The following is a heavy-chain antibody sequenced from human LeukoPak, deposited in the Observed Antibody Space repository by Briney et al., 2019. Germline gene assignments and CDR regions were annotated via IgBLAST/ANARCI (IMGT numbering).Heavy chain of an antibody. CDR2: NSAYNGNT. D-gene: IGHD2-2*02. J-gene: IGHJ3*02. Sequence: ATVKVSCKASRYTFTRYGISWVPQAPGQGLEWMGWNSAYNGNTNYAQKHQGRVTMTTDTSTSTDYMELRSLRSDDTAVYYCARISYCSSTSCYTGDAFDIWGQGTMVTVSS. V-gene: IGHV1-18*01. CDR3: ARISYCSSTSCYTGDAFDI. CDR1: RYTFTRYG.